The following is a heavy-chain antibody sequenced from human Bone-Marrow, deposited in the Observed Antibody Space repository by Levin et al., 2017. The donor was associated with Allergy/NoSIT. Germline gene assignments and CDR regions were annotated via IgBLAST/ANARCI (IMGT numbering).Heavy chain of an antibody. CDR1: GYKFTSYW. V-gene: IGHV5-51*01. CDR2: IYPGDSDT. D-gene: IGHD1-26*01. J-gene: IGHJ4*02. Sequence: VASVKVSCKASGYKFTSYWIGWVRQKPGKGLEWMGFIYPGDSDTRYSPSFQGQVTMSADKSINTAYLQWSSLRASDTAIYYCATDMGATSPLGFDYWGQGTLVTVSS. CDR3: ATDMGATSPLGFDY.